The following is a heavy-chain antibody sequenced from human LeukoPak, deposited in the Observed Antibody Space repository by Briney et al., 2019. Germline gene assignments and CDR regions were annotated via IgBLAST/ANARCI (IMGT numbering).Heavy chain of an antibody. CDR1: GFTFSSYN. D-gene: IGHD2-2*01. Sequence: GGSLRLSCAASGFTFSSYNMNWVRQAPGKGLEWVSSISSSSSYIYYADSVKGRSTISRDNAKNSLYLQMNSLRAEDTAVYYCARLRGYCSSTSCYVAFDIWGQGTMVTVSS. CDR3: ARLRGYCSSTSCYVAFDI. CDR2: ISSSSSYI. J-gene: IGHJ3*02. V-gene: IGHV3-21*01.